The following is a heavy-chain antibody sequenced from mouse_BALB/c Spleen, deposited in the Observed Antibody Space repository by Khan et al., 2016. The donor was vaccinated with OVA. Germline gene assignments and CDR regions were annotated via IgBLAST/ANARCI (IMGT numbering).Heavy chain of an antibody. CDR1: GYSITTYYA. D-gene: IGHD1-1*01. J-gene: IGHJ2*01. V-gene: IGHV3-2*02. CDR3: ARILGGDFDY. Sequence: VQLKESGADLVKPCQSLYLTCTVTGYSITTYYAWNWIRQFPGNKLEWMGYISNSGNTKYNPTLKSRISITRDKSKNQVFLQLNSLTTEDTARYYCARILGGDFDYWGQGTIVTVSS. CDR2: ISNSGNT.